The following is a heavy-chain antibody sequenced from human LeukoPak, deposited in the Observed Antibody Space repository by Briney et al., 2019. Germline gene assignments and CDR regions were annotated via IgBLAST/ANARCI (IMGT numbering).Heavy chain of an antibody. CDR3: ARHGLWSSSWPTMYNWFDP. CDR1: GYSFTSYW. V-gene: IGHV5-51*01. J-gene: IGHJ5*02. D-gene: IGHD6-13*01. CDR2: IYPGDSDT. Sequence: GESLKISCKGSGYSFTSYWIGWVRQMPGKGLEWMGIIYPGDSDTRYSPSFQGQVTISADKSISTAYLQWSSLKASDTAMYYCARHGLWSSSWPTMYNWFDPWGQGTLVTVSS.